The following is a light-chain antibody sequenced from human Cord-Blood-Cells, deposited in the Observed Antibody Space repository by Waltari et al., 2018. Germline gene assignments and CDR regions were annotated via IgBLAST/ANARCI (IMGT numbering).Light chain of an antibody. CDR1: QSISSY. V-gene: IGKV1-39*01. CDR3: QQNYSNPWT. J-gene: IGKJ1*01. Sequence: DIPSTQSPSSPPASVRHRITTTCRASQSISSYLTWYQHKPGKAPKLLIYAASNLQSGVPSRFSGSGSGTDFTLTISCLQSEDFATYYCQQNYSNPWTFGQGTKVEIK. CDR2: AAS.